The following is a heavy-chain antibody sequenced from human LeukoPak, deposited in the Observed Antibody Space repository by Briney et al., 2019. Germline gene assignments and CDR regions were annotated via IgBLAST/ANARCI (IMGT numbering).Heavy chain of an antibody. Sequence: QPGGSLRLSCAASGFTFSSYGMHWVRQAPGKGLEWVAVISYDGSNKYYADSVKGRFTISRDDSKNTLYLQMNSLRAEDTAVYYCAKSRATIFGYYYYYMDVWGKGTTVTVSS. CDR2: ISYDGSNK. CDR3: AKSRATIFGYYYYYMDV. V-gene: IGHV3-30*18. D-gene: IGHD3-3*01. J-gene: IGHJ6*03. CDR1: GFTFSSYG.